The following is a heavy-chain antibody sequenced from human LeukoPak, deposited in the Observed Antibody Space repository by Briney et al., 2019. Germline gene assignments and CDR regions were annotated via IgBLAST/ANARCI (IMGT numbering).Heavy chain of an antibody. CDR3: AREAPDSSGYYYGFDY. D-gene: IGHD3-22*01. V-gene: IGHV1-18*01. CDR1: GGTFSSYA. CDR2: ISAYNGNT. J-gene: IGHJ4*02. Sequence: ASVKVSCKASGGTFSSYAISWVRQAPGQGLEWMGWISAYNGNTNYAQKLQGRVTMTTDTSTSTAYMELRSLRSDDTAVYYCAREAPDSSGYYYGFDYWGQGTLVTVSS.